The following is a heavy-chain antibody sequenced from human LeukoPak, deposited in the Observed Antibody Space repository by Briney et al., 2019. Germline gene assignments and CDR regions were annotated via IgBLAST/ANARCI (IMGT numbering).Heavy chain of an antibody. V-gene: IGHV4-59*08. Sequence: GSLRLSCATSGFTFTNYGMNWVRQAPGKGLEWIGYIYYSGRTNYNPSLKSRVTISEDTSKNQFSLRLSSVTAADTAVYYCARLVVGRDGYNYNSWGQGTLVTVSS. CDR3: ARLVVGRDGYNYNS. CDR2: IYYSGRT. J-gene: IGHJ4*02. D-gene: IGHD5-24*01. CDR1: GFTFTNYG.